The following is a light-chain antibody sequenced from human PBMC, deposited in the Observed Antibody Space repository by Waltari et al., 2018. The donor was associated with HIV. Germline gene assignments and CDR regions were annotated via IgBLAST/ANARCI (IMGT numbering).Light chain of an antibody. CDR1: KSNIGAGHD. CDR2: ANS. CDR3: QSSDIRLHGLWV. V-gene: IGLV1-40*01. J-gene: IGLJ3*02. Sequence: QSLLTQPPSVSATPGQRITIPCTGNKSNIGAGHDVHCYRQLPGTAPTLLIFANSNRPSGVPDRISGSKSTASASLAITGLQAEDEGYYYCQSSDIRLHGLWVFGGGTKVTVL.